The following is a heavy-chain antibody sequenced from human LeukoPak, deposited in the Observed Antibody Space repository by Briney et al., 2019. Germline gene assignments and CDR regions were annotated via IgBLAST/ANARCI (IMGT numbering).Heavy chain of an antibody. J-gene: IGHJ5*02. V-gene: IGHV3-74*01. CDR2: IKNDGSST. Sequence: GGSLRLSCAASGFSFSNYWMHWVRQAPGKGLVWVSYIKNDGSSTSYADSVRGRFTISRDNAKNTVVLQMNSLRIEDTAVYYCASGTDNSSWYSWFDPWGQGTLVTVSS. D-gene: IGHD6-13*01. CDR1: GFSFSNYW. CDR3: ASGTDNSSWYSWFDP.